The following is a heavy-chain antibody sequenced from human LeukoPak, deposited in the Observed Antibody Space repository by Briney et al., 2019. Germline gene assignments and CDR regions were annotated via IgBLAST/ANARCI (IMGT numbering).Heavy chain of an antibody. CDR2: ISAYNGNT. D-gene: IGHD3-10*01. V-gene: IGHV1-3*01. CDR1: GYTFTSYA. CDR3: ARDKITMVRGVGFDAFDI. Sequence: ASVKVSCKASGYTFTSYAVHWVRQAPGQRLEWMGWISAYNGNTNYAQKFQGRVTITADESTSTAYMELSSLRSEDTAVYYCARDKITMVRGVGFDAFDIWGQGTMVTVSS. J-gene: IGHJ3*02.